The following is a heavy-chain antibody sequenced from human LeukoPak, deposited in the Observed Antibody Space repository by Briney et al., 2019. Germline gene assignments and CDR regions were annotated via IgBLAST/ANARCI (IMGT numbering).Heavy chain of an antibody. D-gene: IGHD3-10*01. J-gene: IGHJ5*01. CDR1: GGSFSGYY. V-gene: IGHV4-34*01. CDR3: ARAYGSGSYHSNWFES. Sequence: PSETLSLTCAVYGGSFSGYYWTWIRQPPGKGLEWIGEINHSGSTNYNPSLKSRVTMSVDTSMNQFSLRLNSVTAADTAVHYCARAYGSGSYHSNWFESWGQGTLVIVSS. CDR2: INHSGST.